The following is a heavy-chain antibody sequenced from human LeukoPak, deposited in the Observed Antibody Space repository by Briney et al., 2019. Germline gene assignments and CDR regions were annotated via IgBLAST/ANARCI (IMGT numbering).Heavy chain of an antibody. CDR1: VYTFTDSY. V-gene: IGHV1-2*02. CDR3: ANMAGGWKYYFDY. J-gene: IGHJ4*02. D-gene: IGHD2-8*02. Sequence: GASVKVSCKASVYTFTDSYIHWVRQAPGQGLEWMGWINPNSGGTNPAQNFQGSVTMTRDTSISTAYMELRSLRSDDTAVYYCANMAGGWKYYFDYWGQGTQVTVSS. CDR2: INPNSGGT.